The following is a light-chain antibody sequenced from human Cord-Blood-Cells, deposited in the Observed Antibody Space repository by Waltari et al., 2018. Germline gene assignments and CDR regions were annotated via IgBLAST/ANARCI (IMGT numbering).Light chain of an antibody. CDR1: QSISSY. V-gene: IGKV1-39*01. CDR2: AAS. J-gene: IGKJ5*01. CDR3: QQSYSTPIT. Sequence: DIQMTQSPSSLSASVGVRVTITCRASQSISSYLNWYQQKPGKAPKLLIYAASSLQSGVPSRFSGSGSATDFTLTISSLQPEDFATYYCQQSYSTPITFGQGTRLEIK.